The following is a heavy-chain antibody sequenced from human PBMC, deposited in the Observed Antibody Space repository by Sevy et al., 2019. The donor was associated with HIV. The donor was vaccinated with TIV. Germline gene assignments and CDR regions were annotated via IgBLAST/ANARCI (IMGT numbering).Heavy chain of an antibody. CDR3: AKDLGGSGSYLYGMDV. D-gene: IGHD3-10*01. J-gene: IGHJ6*02. V-gene: IGHV3-9*01. CDR1: GFTFDDYA. Sequence: SLRLSCAASGFTFDDYAMHWVRQAPGKGLEWVSGFSWNSGSLGYADSVKGRFTISRDNAKNSLYLQMNSLRAEDTALYYCAKDLGGSGSYLYGMDVWGQGTTVTVSS. CDR2: FSWNSGSL.